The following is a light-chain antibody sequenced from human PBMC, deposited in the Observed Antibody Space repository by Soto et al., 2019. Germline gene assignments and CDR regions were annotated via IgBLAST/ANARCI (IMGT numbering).Light chain of an antibody. Sequence: ETVMTQSPATLSVSPGERATLSCRASQSIRSTLAWFQQKPGQAPRLLIYDASKRATGIPARFSGSGSGTEFTLTISSLQSEDFAVYYCQQYYSTPPTFGGGTKVEIK. J-gene: IGKJ4*01. CDR3: QQYYSTPPT. CDR2: DAS. CDR1: QSIRST. V-gene: IGKV3-15*01.